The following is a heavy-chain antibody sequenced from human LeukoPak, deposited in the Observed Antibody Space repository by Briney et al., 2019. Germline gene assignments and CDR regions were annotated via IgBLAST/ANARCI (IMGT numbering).Heavy chain of an antibody. D-gene: IGHD5-18*01. CDR3: ARGWIQGRSDY. J-gene: IGHJ4*02. Sequence: ASVKVSCKASGYTFTTYTITWVRQAPGQGLEWMGWINPYNGNTNYAQKFQGRVTMTTDTSTSTAYMEVRSLRSDDTAVYYCARGWIQGRSDYWGQGTLVTVSS. V-gene: IGHV1-18*01. CDR1: GYTFTTYT. CDR2: INPYNGNT.